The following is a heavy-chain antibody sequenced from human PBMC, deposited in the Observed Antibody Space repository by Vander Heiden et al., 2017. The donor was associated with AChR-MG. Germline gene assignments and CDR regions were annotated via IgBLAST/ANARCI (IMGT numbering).Heavy chain of an antibody. CDR3: ARFSIAARLNYYYYMDV. J-gene: IGHJ6*03. Sequence: QVQLQQRGAGLLKPSETLSLTCAVYGGSFSGYYWSWIRQPPGKGLEWIGEINHSGSTNYNPSLKSRVTISVDTSKNQFSLKLSSVTAADTAVYYCARFSIAARLNYYYYMDVWGKGTTVTVSS. CDR2: INHSGST. CDR1: GGSFSGYY. V-gene: IGHV4-34*01. D-gene: IGHD6-6*01.